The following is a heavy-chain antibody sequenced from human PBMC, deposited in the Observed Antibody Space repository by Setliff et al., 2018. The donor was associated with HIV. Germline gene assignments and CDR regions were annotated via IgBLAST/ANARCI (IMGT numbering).Heavy chain of an antibody. CDR3: ARTGYAFDI. CDR1: GGFIGTYY. J-gene: IGHJ3*02. V-gene: IGHV4-59*08. CDR2: VYYTGST. Sequence: SETLSLTCTVSGGFIGTYYWSWIRQSPGKGLEWIGSVYYTGSTNYNPSLESRVTMSVDTSKNQFSLKLMSLTAADTAVYYCARTGYAFDIWGRGTMVTVSS.